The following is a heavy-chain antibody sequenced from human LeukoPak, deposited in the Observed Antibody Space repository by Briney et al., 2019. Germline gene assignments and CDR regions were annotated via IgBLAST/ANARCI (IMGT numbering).Heavy chain of an antibody. CDR2: ISGSGGST. CDR1: GFTFSSYS. J-gene: IGHJ4*02. CDR3: ANTGYSSSWYVGY. Sequence: PGGSLRLSCAASGFTFSSYSMNWVRQAPGKGLEWVSAISGSGGSTYYADSVKGRFTISRDNSKNTLYLQMNSLRAEDTAVYYCANTGYSSSWYVGYWGQGTLVTVSS. V-gene: IGHV3-23*01. D-gene: IGHD6-13*01.